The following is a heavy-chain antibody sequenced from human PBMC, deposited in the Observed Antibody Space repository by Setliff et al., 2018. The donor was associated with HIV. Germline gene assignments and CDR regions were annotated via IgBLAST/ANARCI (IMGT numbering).Heavy chain of an antibody. Sequence: SETLSLTCAVYGGFFSGYYWSWIRQPPGEGLEWIGEVNYSGNTNYNPSLKTRVNISVDTSKNQFSLNLRSVTAADTAVYYCARAQTGSVGRYYHHYMDVWGKGTSVTVSS. V-gene: IGHV4-34*01. CDR2: VNYSGNT. D-gene: IGHD1-26*01. CDR3: ARAQTGSVGRYYHHYMDV. CDR1: GGFFSGYY. J-gene: IGHJ6*03.